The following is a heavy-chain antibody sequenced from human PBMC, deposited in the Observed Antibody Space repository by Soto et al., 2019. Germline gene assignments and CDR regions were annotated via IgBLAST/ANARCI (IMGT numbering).Heavy chain of an antibody. CDR2: ISAYNGNT. CDR3: ARDLGTYYDFWSGYYGTRWFDP. CDR1: GYTFTSYG. Sequence: ASVKVSCKASGYTFTSYGISWVRQAPGQGLEWMGWISAYNGNTNYAQKLQGRVTMTTDTSTSTAYMEPRSLRSDDTAVYYCARDLGTYYDFWSGYYGTRWFDPWGQGTLVTVSS. D-gene: IGHD3-3*01. V-gene: IGHV1-18*01. J-gene: IGHJ5*02.